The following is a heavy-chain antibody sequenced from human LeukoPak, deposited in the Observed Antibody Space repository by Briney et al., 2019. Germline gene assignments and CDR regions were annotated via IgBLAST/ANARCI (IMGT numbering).Heavy chain of an antibody. CDR2: INPNSGGT. CDR1: GYTFTGYY. J-gene: IGHJ6*03. V-gene: IGHV1-2*02. CDR3: ARVAAEVVGVPGAIGFGWLRRDYYYMDV. D-gene: IGHD2-2*02. Sequence: ASVKVSCKASGYTFTGYYIHWVRQAPGQGLEWMGWINPNSGGTNYAQKFQGRVTMTRDMSTSTVYMELSSLRSEDTAVYYCARVAAEVVGVPGAIGFGWLRRDYYYMDVWGKGTTVIVSS.